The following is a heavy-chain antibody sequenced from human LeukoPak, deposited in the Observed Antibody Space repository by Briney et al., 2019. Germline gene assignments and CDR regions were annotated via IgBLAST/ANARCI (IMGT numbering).Heavy chain of an antibody. J-gene: IGHJ4*02. CDR3: ASSRSSTWYGLEY. V-gene: IGHV3-15*01. D-gene: IGHD6-13*01. CDR2: IKSEADGGTT. Sequence: SWVRQAPGKGLEWVGRIKSEADGGTTDYAAPVKGRFTISRDNSKNTLYLQMNSLRAEDTALYYCASSRSSTWYGLEYWGQGTLVTVSS.